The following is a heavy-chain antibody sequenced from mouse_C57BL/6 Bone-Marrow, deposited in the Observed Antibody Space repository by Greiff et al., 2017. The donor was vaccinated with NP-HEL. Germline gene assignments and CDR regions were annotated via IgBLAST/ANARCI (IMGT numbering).Heavy chain of an antibody. V-gene: IGHV1-69*01. CDR2: IDPSDSYT. Sequence: VQLQQPGAELVMPGASVKLSCKASGYTFTSYWMHWVKQRPGQGLEWIGEIDPSDSYTNYNQKFKGKATLTVDKSSSTAYMQLSSLTSEDSAVYYCARGRPDYWGQGTTLTVSS. D-gene: IGHD1-2*01. CDR1: GYTFTSYW. CDR3: ARGRPDY. J-gene: IGHJ2*01.